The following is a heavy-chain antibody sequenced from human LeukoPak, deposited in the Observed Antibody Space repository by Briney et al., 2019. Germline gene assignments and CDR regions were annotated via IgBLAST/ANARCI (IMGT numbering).Heavy chain of an antibody. Sequence: SGTLSFTCAVYGVSFSAFYWNWVRQPPGKGLEWIGEINHSGSTNYNPSLKSRVTISVDTSKNQFSLKLSSVTAADTAVYYCARAVTMIVVPRRAFDIWGQGTMVTVSS. CDR2: INHSGST. CDR1: GVSFSAFY. V-gene: IGHV4-34*01. CDR3: ARAVTMIVVPRRAFDI. D-gene: IGHD3-22*01. J-gene: IGHJ3*02.